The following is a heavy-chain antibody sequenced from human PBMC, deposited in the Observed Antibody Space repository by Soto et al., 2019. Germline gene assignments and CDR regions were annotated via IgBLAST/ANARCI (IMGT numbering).Heavy chain of an antibody. CDR1: GYSFTSYW. J-gene: IGHJ6*02. D-gene: IGHD3-10*01. CDR3: ARRSSVRGQKVYGMDV. CDR2: IDPSDSYT. V-gene: IGHV5-10-1*01. Sequence: GESLKISCKGSGYSFTSYWISWVRQMPGKGLEWMGRIDPSDSYTNYSPSFQGHVTISADKSISTAYLQWSSLKASDTAMYYCARRSSVRGQKVYGMDVWGQGITVTVSS.